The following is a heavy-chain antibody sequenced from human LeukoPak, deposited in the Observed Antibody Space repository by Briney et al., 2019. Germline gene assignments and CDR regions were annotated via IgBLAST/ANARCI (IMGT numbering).Heavy chain of an antibody. Sequence: ASVTVSCKASGYTLTSYDINWVRQAPGQGLEWMGWINPNSGDTNYAQKFQGRVTMTRDTSISTAYMELSRLTSDDTAVYYCARATTVNFDYWGQGTLVTVSS. D-gene: IGHD4-17*01. CDR2: INPNSGDT. CDR1: GYTLTSYD. CDR3: ARATTVNFDY. J-gene: IGHJ4*02. V-gene: IGHV1-2*02.